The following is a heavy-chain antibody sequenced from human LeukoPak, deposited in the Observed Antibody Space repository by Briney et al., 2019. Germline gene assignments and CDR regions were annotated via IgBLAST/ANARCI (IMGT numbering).Heavy chain of an antibody. CDR3: ATLWFGELGWSDP. CDR1: GYTFTGYY. D-gene: IGHD3-10*01. V-gene: IGHV1-2*02. Sequence: ASVKVSCKASGYTFTGYYMHWVRQAPGQGLEWMGWINPNSGGTNYAQKFQGRVTMTRDTSISTAYMELSRLRSDDTAVYYCATLWFGELGWSDPWGQGTLVTVSS. J-gene: IGHJ5*02. CDR2: INPNSGGT.